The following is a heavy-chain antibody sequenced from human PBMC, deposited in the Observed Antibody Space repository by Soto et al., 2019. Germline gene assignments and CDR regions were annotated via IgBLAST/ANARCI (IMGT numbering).Heavy chain of an antibody. D-gene: IGHD3-10*01. Sequence: GESLRLACAASGFTFSSYSMNWVRQAPGKGLEWVSGISGSGSSTYYADSVKGRFTISRDNSKNTLYMQMSSLRAEDTAVYFCARDPFYGAIDYWGLGTLVTVSS. CDR1: GFTFSSYS. CDR2: ISGSGSST. J-gene: IGHJ4*02. CDR3: ARDPFYGAIDY. V-gene: IGHV3-23*01.